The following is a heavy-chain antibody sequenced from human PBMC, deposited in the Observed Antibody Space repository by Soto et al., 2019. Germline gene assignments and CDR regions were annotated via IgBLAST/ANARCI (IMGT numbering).Heavy chain of an antibody. CDR3: ATAADIAVSYYFDY. D-gene: IGHD6-19*01. J-gene: IGHJ4*02. V-gene: IGHV1-24*01. Sequence: ASVKVSCKVSGYTLTELSMHWVRQAPGKGLEWMGGFDPEDGETIYAQKFQGRVTMTEDTSTDTAYMELSSLRSEDTAVYYCATAADIAVSYYFDYWGQGTLVTVSS. CDR1: GYTLTELS. CDR2: FDPEDGET.